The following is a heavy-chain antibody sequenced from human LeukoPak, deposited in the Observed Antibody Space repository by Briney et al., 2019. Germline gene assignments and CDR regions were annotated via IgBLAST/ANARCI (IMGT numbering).Heavy chain of an antibody. CDR1: EFTVSSNH. CDR2: VYSGGST. V-gene: IGHV3-53*01. J-gene: IGHJ3*02. CDR3: ARAGDGGARLGAFDI. Sequence: GGSLRLSCAASEFTVSSNHMSWVRQAPGKGLEWVSAVYSGGSTYYVGSVKGRFTISRDNSKNTLYLQMNSLRAEDTAVYYCARAGDGGARLGAFDIWGQGTMATVSS. D-gene: IGHD4-23*01.